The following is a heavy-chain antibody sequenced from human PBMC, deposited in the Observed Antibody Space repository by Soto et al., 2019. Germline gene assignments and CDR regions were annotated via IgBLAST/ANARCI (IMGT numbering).Heavy chain of an antibody. CDR2: IIPLFGTA. CDR1: GGTFSTYA. J-gene: IGHJ4*02. V-gene: IGHV1-69*01. Sequence: QVQLEQSGGEVKQPGSSVRVSCKTSGGTFSTYAINWVRQAPGQGLEWMGAIIPLFGTADYSQKFQSRVTLTEDESTSTAYMELSSLRFDDTAVYFCARTKRTYSSGSYYFDSWGQGTLVTVSS. CDR3: ARTKRTYSSGSYYFDS. D-gene: IGHD6-19*01.